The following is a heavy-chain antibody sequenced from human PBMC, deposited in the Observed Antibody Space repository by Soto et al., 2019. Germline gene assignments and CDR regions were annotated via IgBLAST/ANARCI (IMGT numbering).Heavy chain of an antibody. D-gene: IGHD3-22*01. J-gene: IGHJ3*02. CDR3: ARIDPYYYDSSGYTSAFDI. V-gene: IGHV2-70*01. CDR2: IDWDDDK. CDR1: GFSLSTSGMC. Sequence: PTLVNPTQTLTLTCTFSGFSLSTSGMCVSWIRQPPGKALEWLALIDWDDDKYYSTSLKTRLTISKDTSKNQVVLTMTNMDPVDTATYYCARIDPYYYDSSGYTSAFDIWGQGTMVTVSS.